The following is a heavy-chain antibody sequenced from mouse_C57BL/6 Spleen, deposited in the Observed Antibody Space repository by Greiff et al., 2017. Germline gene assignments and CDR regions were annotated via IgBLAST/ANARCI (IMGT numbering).Heavy chain of an antibody. CDR3: ARTGDYWFAY. D-gene: IGHD2-4*01. J-gene: IGHJ3*01. CDR2: IYPRSGNT. CDR1: GYTFTSYG. Sequence: VQLQESGAELARPGASVKLSCKASGYTFTSYGISWVKQRPGQGLEWIGEIYPRSGNTYYNEKFKGKATLTADKSSSTAYMELRSLTSEDSAVYFCARTGDYWFAYWGQGTLVTVSA. V-gene: IGHV1-81*01.